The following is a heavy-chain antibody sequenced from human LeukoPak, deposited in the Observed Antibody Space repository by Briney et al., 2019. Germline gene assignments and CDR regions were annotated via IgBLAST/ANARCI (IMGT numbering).Heavy chain of an antibody. J-gene: IGHJ4*02. CDR3: AKVAKYYYGSETYYFFEH. CDR2: ISSSSSYI. Sequence: GGSLRLSCAASGFTFSSYSMNWVRQSPGKGLEWVSSISSSSSYIYYADSVKGRFTISRDNAKNSLYLQMNSLRVEDTAVYYCAKVAKYYYGSETYYFFEHWGQGTPVTASS. V-gene: IGHV3-21*01. CDR1: GFTFSSYS. D-gene: IGHD3-10*01.